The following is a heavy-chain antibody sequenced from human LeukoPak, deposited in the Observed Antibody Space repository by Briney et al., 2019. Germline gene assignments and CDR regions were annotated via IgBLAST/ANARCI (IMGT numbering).Heavy chain of an antibody. D-gene: IGHD5-12*01. CDR3: ARTQSGYVPPPMSFFYHYMDV. Sequence: SETLSLTCSVSGHSISSGYYWNWIRQPAGKGLEWIGRIYTSGSTNYNPSLKSRVTMSVDTSKNQFSLKLSSVTAAETAVYYCARTQSGYVPPPMSFFYHYMDVWAKGTTVTVSS. CDR1: GHSISSGYY. CDR2: IYTSGST. J-gene: IGHJ6*03. V-gene: IGHV4-4*07.